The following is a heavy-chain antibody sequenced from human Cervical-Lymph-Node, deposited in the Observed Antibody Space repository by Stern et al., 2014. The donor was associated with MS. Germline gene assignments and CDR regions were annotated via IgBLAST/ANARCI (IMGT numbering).Heavy chain of an antibody. J-gene: IGHJ2*01. CDR2: FDPEDDET. CDR3: AVGSLGYFDL. CDR1: GNTLSEVS. Sequence: VHLVESGAEVKKPGASVKVSCKVSGNTLSEVSMHWVRQAPGIGLEWMGGFDPEDDETVYAPKFQGRVTMTEDTSTDTGYMELSSLGSEDTAVYYCAVGSLGYFDLWGRGTLVIVSS. V-gene: IGHV1-24*01. D-gene: IGHD1-26*01.